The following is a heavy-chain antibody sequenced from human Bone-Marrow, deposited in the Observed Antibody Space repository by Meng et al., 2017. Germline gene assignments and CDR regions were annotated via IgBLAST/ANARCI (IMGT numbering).Heavy chain of an antibody. D-gene: IGHD6-13*01. J-gene: IGHJ6*02. Sequence: SETLSLTCTVSSGSISSYYWSWIRQPPGKGLEWIGYVCYSGSTNYNPSLKSPVTISVDTSKKKFSLKVSSVTAADTAIYYCARTSRGDYYYGIDVWGQGTTVTVSS. V-gene: IGHV4-59*01. CDR2: VCYSGST. CDR1: SGSISSYY. CDR3: ARTSRGDYYYGIDV.